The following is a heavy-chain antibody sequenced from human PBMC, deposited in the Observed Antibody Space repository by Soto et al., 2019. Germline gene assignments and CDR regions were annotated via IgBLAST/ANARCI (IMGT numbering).Heavy chain of an antibody. CDR3: ARDYSSSWYTYDAFDI. CDR1: GFTFSSYS. V-gene: IGHV3-48*02. Sequence: GGSLRLSCAASGFTFSSYSMNWVRQAPGKGLEWVSYISSSSSTIYYADSVKGRFTISRDNAKNSLYLQMNSLRDEDTAVYYCARDYSSSWYTYDAFDIWGQGTMVTVSS. CDR2: ISSSSSTI. D-gene: IGHD6-13*01. J-gene: IGHJ3*02.